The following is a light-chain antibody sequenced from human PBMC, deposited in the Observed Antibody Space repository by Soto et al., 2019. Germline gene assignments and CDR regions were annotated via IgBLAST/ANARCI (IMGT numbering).Light chain of an antibody. Sequence: DIVMTQSPDSLAVSLGERAIINCKSSQSVLYSSNNKNYLAWYQQKPGQPPKLLIYWASTRESGVPDRFSGSGSGTYFTLTISSLQAEDVAVYYCQQYYSTPLTFGGGTKVEIK. CDR2: WAS. V-gene: IGKV4-1*01. CDR3: QQYYSTPLT. J-gene: IGKJ4*01. CDR1: QSVLYSSNNKNY.